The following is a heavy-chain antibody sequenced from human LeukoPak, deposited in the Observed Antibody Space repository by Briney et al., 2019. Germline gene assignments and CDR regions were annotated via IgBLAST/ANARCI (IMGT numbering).Heavy chain of an antibody. CDR1: GYSFTSYW. J-gene: IGHJ3*02. CDR2: IYPGDSDT. Sequence: HGESLKISCKGSGYSFTSYWIGWVRQLPGKGLEWMGIIYPGDSDTRYSPSFQGQVTISADKSISTAYLQWSSLKASDTAMYYCARPQRGIRDAFDIWGQGTMVTVSS. CDR3: ARPQRGIRDAFDI. V-gene: IGHV5-51*01.